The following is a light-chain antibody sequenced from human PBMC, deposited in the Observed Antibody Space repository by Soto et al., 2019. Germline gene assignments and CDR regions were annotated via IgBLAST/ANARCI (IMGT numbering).Light chain of an antibody. CDR3: SSYAGSNKFVV. J-gene: IGLJ2*01. Sequence: QSALTQPASLSGSPGQSITISCTGTSSDIGAYDYVSWFQQHPGKAPKLMISEVNNRPSGVPDRFSGSKSGNTASLTVSGLQAEDEADYYCSSYAGSNKFVVFGGGTKLTVL. CDR2: EVN. CDR1: SSDIGAYDY. V-gene: IGLV2-8*01.